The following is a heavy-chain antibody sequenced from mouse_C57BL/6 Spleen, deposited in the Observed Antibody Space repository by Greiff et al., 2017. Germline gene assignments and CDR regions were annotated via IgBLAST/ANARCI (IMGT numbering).Heavy chain of an antibody. J-gene: IGHJ3*01. CDR2: ISSGSSTI. CDR3: ARSSSGYVGFAY. CDR1: GFTFSDYG. Sequence: EVKLVESGGGLVKPGGSLKLSCAASGFTFSDYGMHWVRQAPEKGLEWVAYISSGSSTIYYADTVKGRFTISRDNAKNTLFLQMTSLRSEDTAMYYCARSSSGYVGFAYWGQGTLVTVSA. V-gene: IGHV5-17*01. D-gene: IGHD3-2*02.